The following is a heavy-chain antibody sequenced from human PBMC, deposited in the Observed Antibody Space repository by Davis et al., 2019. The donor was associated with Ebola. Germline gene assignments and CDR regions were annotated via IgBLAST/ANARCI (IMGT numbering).Heavy chain of an antibody. CDR2: INPSGGST. V-gene: IGHV1-46*01. Sequence: AASVKVSCKASGYTFTSYGISWVRQAPGQGLEWMGIINPSGGSTSYAQKFQGRVTMTRDTSTSTVYMELSSLRSEDTAVYYCARVRQWSYFDYWGQGTLVTVSS. CDR1: GYTFTSYG. CDR3: ARVRQWSYFDY. J-gene: IGHJ4*02. D-gene: IGHD3-3*01.